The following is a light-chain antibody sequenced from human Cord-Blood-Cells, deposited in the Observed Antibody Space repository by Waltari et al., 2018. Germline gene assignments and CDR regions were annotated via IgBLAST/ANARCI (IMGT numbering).Light chain of an antibody. CDR2: SNN. CDR3: AAWDDSLNGPV. CDR1: SSNIGSNT. V-gene: IGLV1-44*01. J-gene: IGLJ3*02. Sequence: QSVLTQPPSASGTPGQRVTISCSGSSSNIGSNTVNWYQQLPGTAPKLLIYSNNLRPSGVPDRFSGSKSGTSASLAISGRQSEDEADYYCAAWDDSLNGPVFGGGTKLTVL.